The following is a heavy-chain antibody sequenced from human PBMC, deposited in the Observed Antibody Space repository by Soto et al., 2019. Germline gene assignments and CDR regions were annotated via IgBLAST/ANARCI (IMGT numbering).Heavy chain of an antibody. Sequence: GASVKVSCKASGGTFSSYTISWVRQAPGQGLEWMGRIIPILGIANYAQKFQGRITITADKSTSTAYMELSSLRSEDTAVYYCARDQDSWPLDYWGQGTLVTVSS. D-gene: IGHD6-13*01. CDR2: IIPILGIA. V-gene: IGHV1-69*04. CDR3: ARDQDSWPLDY. J-gene: IGHJ4*02. CDR1: GGTFSSYT.